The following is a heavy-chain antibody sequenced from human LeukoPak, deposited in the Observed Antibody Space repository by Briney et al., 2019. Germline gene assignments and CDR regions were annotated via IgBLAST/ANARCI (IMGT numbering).Heavy chain of an antibody. V-gene: IGHV3-23*01. CDR2: ISGNGAGT. Sequence: GGSLRLSCAASGFTFSTYAMSWVRQARGKGLEWVSVISGNGAGTYYADSVKGRFTISRDNSKDTLYLQMNSLKTEDTALYYCTRDSGTYNWLDPWGQGTLVTVSS. J-gene: IGHJ5*02. D-gene: IGHD1-26*01. CDR3: TRDSGTYNWLDP. CDR1: GFTFSTYA.